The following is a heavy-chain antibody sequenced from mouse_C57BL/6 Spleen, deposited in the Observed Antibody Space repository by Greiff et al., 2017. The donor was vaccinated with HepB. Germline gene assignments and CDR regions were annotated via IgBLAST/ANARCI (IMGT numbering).Heavy chain of an antibody. V-gene: IGHV1-64*01. D-gene: IGHD5-1*01. CDR1: GYTFTSYW. CDR3: AGKTLLVPNGY. Sequence: QVQLQQPGAELVKPGASVKLSCKASGYTFTSYWMHWVKQRPGQGLEWIGTIHPNSGSTNYNEKFKSKATLTVDKSSSTSYMQLSSLTSEDSAVYYSAGKTLLVPNGYWGQGTTRTVSS. J-gene: IGHJ2*01. CDR2: IHPNSGST.